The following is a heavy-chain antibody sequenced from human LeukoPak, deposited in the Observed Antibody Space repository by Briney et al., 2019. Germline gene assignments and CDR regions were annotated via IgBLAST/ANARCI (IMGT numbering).Heavy chain of an antibody. J-gene: IGHJ3*02. D-gene: IGHD6-19*01. CDR2: INHSGST. Sequence: SETLSLTCTVSGYSISSGYYWSWIRQPPGKGLEWIGEINHSGSTNYNPSLKSRVTISVDTSKNQFSLKLSSVTAADTAVYYCARGWGWYSAFDIWGQGTMVTVSS. CDR1: GYSISSGYY. V-gene: IGHV4-38-2*02. CDR3: ARGWGWYSAFDI.